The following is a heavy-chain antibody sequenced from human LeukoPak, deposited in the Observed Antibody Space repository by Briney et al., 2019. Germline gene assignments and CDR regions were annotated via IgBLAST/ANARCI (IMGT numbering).Heavy chain of an antibody. Sequence: ASVKVSCKASGYTFSGYNMHWVRQAPGQGLEWMGWINPNNGGTNYAQNSQGRVTMTRDTSINTAYMELSRLRSDDTAVYYCARDAVAMDVWGQGTTVTVSS. D-gene: IGHD2-15*01. V-gene: IGHV1-2*02. J-gene: IGHJ6*02. CDR2: INPNNGGT. CDR1: GYTFSGYN. CDR3: ARDAVAMDV.